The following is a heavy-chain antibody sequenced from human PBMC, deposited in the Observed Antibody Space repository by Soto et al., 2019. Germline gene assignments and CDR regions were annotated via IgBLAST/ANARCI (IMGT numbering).Heavy chain of an antibody. D-gene: IGHD3-10*01. J-gene: IGHJ4*02. Sequence: QVQLVQSGAEAKKPGSSVKVTCKASGGTFSSYTISWVRQAPGQGLEWMGRIIPILGIANYAQKFQGRVTITADKSTSTAYMELSSLRSEDTAVYYCARLITMVRGVIQDDYWGQGTLVTVSS. CDR3: ARLITMVRGVIQDDY. CDR1: GGTFSSYT. CDR2: IIPILGIA. V-gene: IGHV1-69*02.